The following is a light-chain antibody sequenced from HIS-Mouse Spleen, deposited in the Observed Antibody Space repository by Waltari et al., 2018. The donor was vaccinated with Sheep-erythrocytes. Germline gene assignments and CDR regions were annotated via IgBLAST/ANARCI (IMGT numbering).Light chain of an antibody. CDR3: CSYAGSYNHV. V-gene: IGLV2-11*01. CDR1: SSDVGGYNY. J-gene: IGLJ1*01. CDR2: DVS. Sequence: QSALTQPRSVSGSPGQSVTISCTGTSSDVGGYNYVSWYQQPPGKAPKLMIYDVSKRPSGVPDRFSGSQSGNTASLTISGLQAEDEADYYCCSYAGSYNHVFATGTKVTVL.